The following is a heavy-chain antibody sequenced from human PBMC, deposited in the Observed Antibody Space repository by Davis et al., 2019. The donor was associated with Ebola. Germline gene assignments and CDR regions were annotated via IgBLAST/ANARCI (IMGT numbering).Heavy chain of an antibody. D-gene: IGHD2-15*01. Sequence: GESLKISCAASGFTFSSYGMNWVRQAPGKGLEWVSYISSSSSTIYYADSVKGRFTISRDNAKNSLYLQMNSLKTEDTAVYYCNAGLVVVVATTPFDYWGQGTLVTVSS. J-gene: IGHJ4*02. CDR3: NAGLVVVVATTPFDY. CDR1: GFTFSSYG. V-gene: IGHV3-48*01. CDR2: ISSSSSTI.